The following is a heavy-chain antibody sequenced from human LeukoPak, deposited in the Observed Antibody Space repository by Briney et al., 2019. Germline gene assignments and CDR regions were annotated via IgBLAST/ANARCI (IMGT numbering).Heavy chain of an antibody. D-gene: IGHD3-22*01. CDR3: AMSITMIIVIIKRPPTIDY. CDR2: INHSGST. J-gene: IGHJ4*02. Sequence: SETLSLTCAVYGASFSGYYWSRIRQSPGKGLEWIGEINHSGSTNYNPSLKSRVTISVDTSKNQFSLKLSSVTAADTAVYYCAMSITMIIVIIKRPPTIDYWGQGTLVTVSS. V-gene: IGHV4-34*01. CDR1: GASFSGYY.